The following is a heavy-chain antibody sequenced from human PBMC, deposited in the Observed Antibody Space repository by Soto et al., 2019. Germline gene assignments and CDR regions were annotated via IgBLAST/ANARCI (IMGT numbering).Heavy chain of an antibody. CDR3: ESWGGIAVRGYDGAQAPYDY. Sequence: QVQLVESGGGVVQPGRSLRLSCAASGFIISSYGMHWVRQAPGKGLEWLAVISYDGSNKFYGDSVKSRFTISGDNSTNTLYLQGNSVGAEDTSVYYCESWGGIAVRGYDGAQAPYDYWGLGALVTVSS. CDR2: ISYDGSNK. D-gene: IGHD6-19*01. V-gene: IGHV3-30*03. CDR1: GFIISSYG. J-gene: IGHJ4*01.